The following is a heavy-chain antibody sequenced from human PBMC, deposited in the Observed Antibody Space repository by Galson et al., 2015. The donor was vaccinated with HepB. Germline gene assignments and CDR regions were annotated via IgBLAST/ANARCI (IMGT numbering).Heavy chain of an antibody. CDR3: ATGPRRRFLDWGHYYFTH. J-gene: IGHJ4*02. V-gene: IGHV3-66*01. CDR1: GITVRGTF. D-gene: IGHD3-3*01. CDR2: LYTNGNA. Sequence: SLRLSCAASGITVRGTFMTWVRQSPTRGLEWVSILYTNGNAYHAVSLGGGFTISRDDSKNTLYLQMDSLTPDDTAMYYCATGPRRRFLDWGHYYFTHWGPGTLVAVSA.